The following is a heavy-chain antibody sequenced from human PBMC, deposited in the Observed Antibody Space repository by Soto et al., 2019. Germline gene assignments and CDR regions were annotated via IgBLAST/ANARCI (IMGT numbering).Heavy chain of an antibody. CDR3: AREGRSLS. V-gene: IGHV4-30-4*08. CDR1: GGSISSYY. J-gene: IGHJ4*02. CDR2: INYSGRT. Sequence: SETLSLTCAVSGGSISSYYWSWIRQPPGKGLEWIGYINYSGRTYYNPSLKSRLILSLDTSKNQFSLKLSSVTAADTAVYYCAREGRSLSWGQGTLVTVSS.